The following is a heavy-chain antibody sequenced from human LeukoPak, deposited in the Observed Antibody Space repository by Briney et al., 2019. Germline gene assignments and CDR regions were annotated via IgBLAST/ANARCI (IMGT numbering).Heavy chain of an antibody. D-gene: IGHD1-26*01. V-gene: IGHV3-11*01. CDR1: GFTFSSYA. CDR3: ARDGRGKYHLDL. Sequence: GGSLRLSCAASGFTFSSYAMTWIRQAPGRGLEWISYISNTGDAKWYADSVKGRFTISRDNARNSMYLQMNGLRADDTAVYYCARDGRGKYHLDLWGQGTLVTVSS. J-gene: IGHJ4*02. CDR2: ISNTGDAK.